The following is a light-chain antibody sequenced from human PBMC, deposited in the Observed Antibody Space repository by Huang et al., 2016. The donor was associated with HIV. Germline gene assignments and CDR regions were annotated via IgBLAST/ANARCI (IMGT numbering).Light chain of an antibody. Sequence: DIRMTQSPSSLSASIGDRVTITCRTSQSIGASLNWYQQKPGKAPKLLVYATFNLHVGVPSRFSGSGSGTDFTLTITNLQPDDVASYYCQQSYSTPRVTFGPGTKVYI. CDR2: ATF. CDR3: QQSYSTPRVT. CDR1: QSIGAS. J-gene: IGKJ3*01. V-gene: IGKV1-39*01.